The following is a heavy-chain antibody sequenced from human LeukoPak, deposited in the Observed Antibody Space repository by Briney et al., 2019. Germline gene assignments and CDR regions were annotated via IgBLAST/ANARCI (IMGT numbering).Heavy chain of an antibody. J-gene: IGHJ4*02. V-gene: IGHV4-30-4*01. CDR2: IYYSGST. Sequence: SQTLSLTCTVSGGSISSGDYYGSWVRQPPGKGLEWIGYIYYSGSTYYNPSLKSRVTISVDTSKNQFSLQLSSVTAADTAVYYCARAPTIMITFGEWGQGTLVTVSS. CDR3: ARAPTIMITFGE. CDR1: GGSISSGDYY. D-gene: IGHD3-16*01.